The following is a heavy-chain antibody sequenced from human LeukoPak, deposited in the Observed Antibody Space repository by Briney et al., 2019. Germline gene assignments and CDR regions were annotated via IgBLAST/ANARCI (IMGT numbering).Heavy chain of an antibody. J-gene: IGHJ4*02. CDR3: ARDGEMATIYFDY. D-gene: IGHD5-24*01. Sequence: GASVKVSCKASGGTFCSYALSWVRQAPGQGLEWMGTIIPIVGIANYAQKFQGRVTITADKSTSTAYMELSSLRSEDTAVYYCARDGEMATIYFDYWGQGTLVTVSS. CDR1: GGTFCSYA. CDR2: IIPIVGIA. V-gene: IGHV1-69*04.